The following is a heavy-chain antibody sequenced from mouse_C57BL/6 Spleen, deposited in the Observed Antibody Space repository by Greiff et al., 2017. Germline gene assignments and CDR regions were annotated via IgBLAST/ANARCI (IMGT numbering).Heavy chain of an antibody. Sequence: EVKVVESEGGLVQPGSSMKLSCTASGFTFSDYYMAWVRQVPEKGLEWVANINYDGSSTYYLDSLKSRFIISRDNAKNILYLQMSSLKSEDTATYYCARGHDDWYFDVWGTGTTVTVSS. D-gene: IGHD2-12*01. J-gene: IGHJ1*03. V-gene: IGHV5-16*01. CDR2: INYDGSST. CDR3: ARGHDDWYFDV. CDR1: GFTFSDYY.